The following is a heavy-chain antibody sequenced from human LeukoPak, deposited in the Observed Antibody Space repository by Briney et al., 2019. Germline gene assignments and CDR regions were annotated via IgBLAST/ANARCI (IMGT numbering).Heavy chain of an antibody. J-gene: IGHJ6*02. V-gene: IGHV3-7*01. CDR3: ARGSTPMYYYYGMDV. CDR1: GFTFSSYW. Sequence: GGSLRLSCAASGFTFSSYWMSWVRQAPGKGLEWVANIKQDGSEKYYVDSVKGRFTISRDNAKNSLYLQMNSLRAEDTAVYYCARGSTPMYYYYGMDVWGQGTTVTVSS. CDR2: IKQDGSEK.